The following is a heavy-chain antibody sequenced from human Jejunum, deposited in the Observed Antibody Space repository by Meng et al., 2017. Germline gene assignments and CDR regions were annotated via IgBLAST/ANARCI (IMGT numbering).Heavy chain of an antibody. D-gene: IGHD4-17*01. Sequence: GGSLRLSCVASGSGFYFSDNFMSWVRQAPGKGLEWVAHIKQDGSDKSYVDSVEGRFTVSRANAKNSLYLQMNSLKVDDTSVYYCARGLMNTGTIGSWGQGTLVTVSS. J-gene: IGHJ5*02. CDR2: IKQDGSDK. CDR3: ARGLMNTGTIGS. CDR1: GSGFYFSDNF. V-gene: IGHV3-7*01.